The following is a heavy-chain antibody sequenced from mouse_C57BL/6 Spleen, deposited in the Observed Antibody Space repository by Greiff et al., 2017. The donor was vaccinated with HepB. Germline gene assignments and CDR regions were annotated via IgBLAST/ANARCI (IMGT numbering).Heavy chain of an antibody. D-gene: IGHD2-4*01. Sequence: QVQLQQPGTELVKPAASVKLSCTASGYTFTSYWMHWVKQRPGQGLEWIGNINPSNGGTNYNEKFKSKATLTVDKSSSTVYMQLSSLTSEDSGVYYCARGIYYDYDFDYWGQGTTLTVSS. CDR2: INPSNGGT. V-gene: IGHV1-53*01. CDR1: GYTFTSYW. CDR3: ARGIYYDYDFDY. J-gene: IGHJ2*01.